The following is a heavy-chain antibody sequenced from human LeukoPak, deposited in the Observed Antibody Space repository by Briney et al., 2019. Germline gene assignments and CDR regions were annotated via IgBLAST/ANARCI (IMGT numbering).Heavy chain of an antibody. J-gene: IGHJ4*02. D-gene: IGHD3-22*01. CDR3: ARDIYYDSSNYYTIFDY. CDR1: GYTFTGYY. CDR2: INPNSGGT. Sequence: ASVKVSCKASGYTFTGYYMHWVRQAPGQGLEWMGWINPNSGGTNYAQKFQGRVTMTTDTSTSTAYMELRSLRSDDTAIYYCARDIYYDSSNYYTIFDYWGQGTLVTVSS. V-gene: IGHV1-2*02.